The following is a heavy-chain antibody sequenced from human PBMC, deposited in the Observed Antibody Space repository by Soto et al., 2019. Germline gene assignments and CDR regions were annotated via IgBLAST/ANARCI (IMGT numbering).Heavy chain of an antibody. V-gene: IGHV3-9*01. CDR2: ISWKSASI. J-gene: IGHJ6*02. CDR1: GFSFGDYG. Sequence: EVQLVESGGDLVQPGRSLRLSCAASGFSFGDYGMHWVRQAPGKGLEWVSGISWKSASIGYADSVKGRFTISRDNAKNLLYPQMNSLSAEDTALYHCAKSRGGTANGLDVWGQGTTVTVSS. CDR3: AKSRGGTANGLDV. D-gene: IGHD2-15*01.